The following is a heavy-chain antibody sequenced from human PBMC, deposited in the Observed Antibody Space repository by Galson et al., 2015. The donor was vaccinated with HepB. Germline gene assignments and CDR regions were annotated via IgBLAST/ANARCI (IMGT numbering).Heavy chain of an antibody. V-gene: IGHV3-30-3*01. CDR1: GFTYITYA. Sequence: SLRLSCAASGFTYITYAMYWVRQAPGKGLEWVAVISYDGSKKYYADSEKGRFTTSRDNSKNTLYLQMNSLRAEDTAVYYCARDDGVVGPTVFDYWGQGTLVTVSS. CDR3: ARDDGVVGPTVFDY. D-gene: IGHD1-26*01. CDR2: ISYDGSKK. J-gene: IGHJ4*02.